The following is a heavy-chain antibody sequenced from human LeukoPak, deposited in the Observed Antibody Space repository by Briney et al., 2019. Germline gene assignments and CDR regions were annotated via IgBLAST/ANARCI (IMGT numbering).Heavy chain of an antibody. Sequence: SETLSLTCTVSGVSISSSNSYWGWIRQPPGKGLEWIGSIYYSGNTYYNASLKSQVTISVDTSKNHFSLKLSSVTAADTAVYYCARYSDSSAYYPGAFDYWGQGTLVTVSS. V-gene: IGHV4-39*07. D-gene: IGHD3-22*01. CDR2: IYYSGNT. CDR3: ARYSDSSAYYPGAFDY. CDR1: GVSISSSNSY. J-gene: IGHJ4*02.